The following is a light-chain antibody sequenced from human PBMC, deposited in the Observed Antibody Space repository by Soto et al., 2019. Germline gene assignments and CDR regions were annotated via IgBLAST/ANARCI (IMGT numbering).Light chain of an antibody. CDR1: EDISRW. CDR3: QQHNSFSIT. Sequence: DIQMTQSPSSVSASVGDRVTITCRASEDISRWVAWYQQKPGKAPKLLIYEASSLESGVPTRFSGSGSGTEFTLTINSLQADDFATYYCQQHNSFSITFGQVTRLEIK. V-gene: IGKV1-5*03. J-gene: IGKJ5*01. CDR2: EAS.